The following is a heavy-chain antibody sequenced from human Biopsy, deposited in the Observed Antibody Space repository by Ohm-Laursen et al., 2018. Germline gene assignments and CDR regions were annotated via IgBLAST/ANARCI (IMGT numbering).Heavy chain of an antibody. CDR1: RDSISNYY. V-gene: IGHV4-59*01. Sequence: SDTLSLTWTVSRDSISNYYWTWIRQSPGKGLEWIGYIYYTGSTNYNPSVKSRVTISVDTSKNQFSLKLNPVTAADTAVYFCARDSRGGHLNTTLITGKNLDSWGQGILVTVSS. D-gene: IGHD3-16*01. CDR2: IYYTGST. CDR3: ARDSRGGHLNTTLITGKNLDS. J-gene: IGHJ4*02.